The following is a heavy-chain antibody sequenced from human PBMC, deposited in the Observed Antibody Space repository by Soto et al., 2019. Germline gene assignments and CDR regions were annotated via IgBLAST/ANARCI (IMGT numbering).Heavy chain of an antibody. CDR1: GFTFPSYG. D-gene: IGHD4-17*01. Sequence: EVQLLESGGGLVQPGGSLRLSCAASGFTFPSYGMSWVRQAPGKGLEWVSVISGTGGSAYYADSVKGRFTISRDKSTNTLYLHMNSLRAEDTAVYYCARGSAYSDYDLEYWGQGTLVTVSS. V-gene: IGHV3-23*01. CDR2: ISGTGGSA. CDR3: ARGSAYSDYDLEY. J-gene: IGHJ4*02.